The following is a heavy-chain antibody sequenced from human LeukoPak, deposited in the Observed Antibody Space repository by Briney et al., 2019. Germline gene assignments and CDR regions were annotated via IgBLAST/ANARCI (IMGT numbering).Heavy chain of an antibody. Sequence: GGSLRLSCAASGFTFSDYYMSWIRQAPGKGLEWVSYISSSGSTIYYADSVKGRFTISRDNAKNSLYLQMNSQRAEDTAVYYCGREEGYYYGAGTHRVPFFDYWGQGTLVTVSS. CDR1: GFTFSDYY. CDR2: ISSSGSTI. D-gene: IGHD3-10*01. V-gene: IGHV3-11*01. J-gene: IGHJ4*02. CDR3: GREEGYYYGAGTHRVPFFDY.